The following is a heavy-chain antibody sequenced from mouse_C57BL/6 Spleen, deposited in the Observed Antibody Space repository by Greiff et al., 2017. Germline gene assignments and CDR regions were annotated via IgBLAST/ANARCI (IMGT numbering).Heavy chain of an antibody. D-gene: IGHD2-1*01. CDR2: ISSGGDYI. CDR1: GFTFSSYA. V-gene: IGHV5-9-1*02. CDR3: TRDGNYYFDY. Sequence: EVQGVESGEGLVKPGGSLKLSCAASGFTFSSYAMSWVRQTPEKRLEWVAYISSGGDYIYYADTVKGRFTISRDNARNTLYLQKSSLKSEDTAMYYCTRDGNYYFDYWSQGTPRTVTS. J-gene: IGHJ2*01.